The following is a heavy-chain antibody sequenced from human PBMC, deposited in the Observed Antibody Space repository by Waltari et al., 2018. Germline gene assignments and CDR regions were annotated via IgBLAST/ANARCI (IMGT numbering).Heavy chain of an antibody. V-gene: IGHV3-11*01. Sequence: QVQLVESGGDLIRPGGSLRLSCAASGFTFRNYYMSWIRQAPGKGLGWIAYISASGSTIYYADSVKGRFTISRDNAKNSRYLQMSSLRAEDTAVYYCARDSQTAIAMERGAFDIWGQGTMVTVSS. J-gene: IGHJ3*02. CDR2: ISASGSTI. D-gene: IGHD6-19*01. CDR3: ARDSQTAIAMERGAFDI. CDR1: GFTFRNYY.